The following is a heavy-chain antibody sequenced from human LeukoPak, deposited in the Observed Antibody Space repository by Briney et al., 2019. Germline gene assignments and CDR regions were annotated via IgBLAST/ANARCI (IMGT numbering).Heavy chain of an antibody. CDR2: IKQDGSEK. J-gene: IGHJ4*02. D-gene: IGHD3-10*01. CDR3: ARGLLWLF. V-gene: IGHV3-7*01. CDR1: GFIFNNVW. Sequence: GGSLRLSCAASGFIFNNVWMSWVRQAPGKGLEWVANIKQDGSEKYYVDSVKGRFTISRDNAKNSVYLQMNSLRVEDTAVYYCARGLLWLFGGQGTLVTVSS.